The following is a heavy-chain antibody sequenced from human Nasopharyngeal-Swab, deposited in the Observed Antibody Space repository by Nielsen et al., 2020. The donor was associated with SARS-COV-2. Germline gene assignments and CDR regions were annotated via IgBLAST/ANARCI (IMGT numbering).Heavy chain of an antibody. V-gene: IGHV3-23*01. J-gene: IGHJ4*02. Sequence: GGSLRLSCAASGFTFSSYAMSWVRQAPGKGLEWVSAISGSGGSTYYADSVKGRFTISRDNSKDTLYLQMNSLRAEDTAVYYCAKDYGDYPWYFDYWGQGTLVTVSS. D-gene: IGHD4-17*01. CDR1: GFTFSSYA. CDR3: AKDYGDYPWYFDY. CDR2: ISGSGGST.